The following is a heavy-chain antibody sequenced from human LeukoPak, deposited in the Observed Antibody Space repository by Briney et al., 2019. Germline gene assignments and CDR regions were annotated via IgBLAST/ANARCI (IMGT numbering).Heavy chain of an antibody. CDR3: ARGVWFGETDAFDI. CDR2: TYYRSKRYN. Sequence: TSQTLSLTCAVSGDSVSSNSAAWNWIRQSPSRGLEWLGRTYYRSKRYNDYAVSVKSRITINPDTSKNQFSLQLNSVTPEDTAVYYCARGVWFGETDAFDIWGQGTMVTVSS. CDR1: GDSVSSNSAA. D-gene: IGHD3-10*01. J-gene: IGHJ3*02. V-gene: IGHV6-1*01.